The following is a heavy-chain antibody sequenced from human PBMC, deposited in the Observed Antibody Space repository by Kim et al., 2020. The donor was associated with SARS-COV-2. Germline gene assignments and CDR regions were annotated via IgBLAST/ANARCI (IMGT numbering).Heavy chain of an antibody. CDR2: ISYDGSNK. CDR1: GFTFSSYG. V-gene: IGHV3-30*18. CDR3: AKEQVSSWPRDYYYYYGMDV. D-gene: IGHD6-13*01. J-gene: IGHJ6*02. Sequence: GGSLRLSCAASGFTFSSYGMHWVRQAPGKGLEWVAVISYDGSNKYCADSVKGRFTISRDNSKNTLYLQMNSLRAEDTAVYYCAKEQVSSWPRDYYYYYGMDVWGQGTTVTVSS.